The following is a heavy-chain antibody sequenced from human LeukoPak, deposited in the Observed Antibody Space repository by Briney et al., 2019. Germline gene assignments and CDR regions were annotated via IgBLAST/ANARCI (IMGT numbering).Heavy chain of an antibody. CDR2: ISWNSGSI. V-gene: IGHV3-9*01. Sequence: PGGSLRLSCAASGFTFDDYAMHWVRQAPGKGLEWVSGISWNSGSIGYADSVKGRFTIPRDNAKNSLYLQMNSLRAEDTALYYCAKGNNYYYMDVWGKGTTVTISS. J-gene: IGHJ6*03. CDR1: GFTFDDYA. CDR3: AKGNNYYYMDV.